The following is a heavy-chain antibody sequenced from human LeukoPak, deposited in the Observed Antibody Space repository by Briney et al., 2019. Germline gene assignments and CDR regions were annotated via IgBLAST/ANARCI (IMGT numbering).Heavy chain of an antibody. Sequence: PGGSLRLSCAASGITFSNAWMNWVRQAPGKGLEWEANIKQDGSEKQYVDSVKGRFTISRDNVKNSLYLQMNSLRVEDTAVYYCAKASRGPGETYWGQGTLVTVSS. CDR1: GITFSNAW. D-gene: IGHD3-10*01. J-gene: IGHJ4*02. CDR2: IKQDGSEK. CDR3: AKASRGPGETY. V-gene: IGHV3-7*01.